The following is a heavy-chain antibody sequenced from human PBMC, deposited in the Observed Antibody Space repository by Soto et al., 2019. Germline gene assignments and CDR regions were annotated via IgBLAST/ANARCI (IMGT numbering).Heavy chain of an antibody. J-gene: IGHJ4*02. CDR2: ISGGGANT. Sequence: PGESLKISCAASRFTFSTFAMSWVRQAPGKGLEWVAAISGGGANTYYADSVKGRFTISRDNSKNTLYLQMDSLRAEDTAIYFCAKDSYSDFWSGHYYYFDFWGQGTLVTVSS. V-gene: IGHV3-23*01. D-gene: IGHD3-3*01. CDR1: RFTFSTFA. CDR3: AKDSYSDFWSGHYYYFDF.